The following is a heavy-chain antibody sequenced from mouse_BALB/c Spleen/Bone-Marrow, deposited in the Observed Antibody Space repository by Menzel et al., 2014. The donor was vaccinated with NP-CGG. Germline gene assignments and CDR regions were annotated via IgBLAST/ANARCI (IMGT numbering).Heavy chain of an antibody. D-gene: IGHD2-4*01. CDR2: ISNGSSTI. Sequence: EVKLMESGGGLVQPGGSRKLSCAASGFTFSSFGMHWVRQAPEKGLEWVAYISNGSSTIYYADTVKGRFTISRDNPKNTLFLQMTSLRSEDTAMYYCARKGAMITHYYAMDYWGQGTSATVSS. V-gene: IGHV5-17*02. CDR1: GFTFSSFG. J-gene: IGHJ4*01. CDR3: ARKGAMITHYYAMDY.